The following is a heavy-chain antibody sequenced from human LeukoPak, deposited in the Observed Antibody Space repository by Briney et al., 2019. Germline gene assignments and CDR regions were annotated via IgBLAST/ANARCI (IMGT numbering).Heavy chain of an antibody. CDR3: ARDDKQLAPNYYGMDV. Sequence: ASVKVSCKASGGTFSSYAISWVRQAPGQGLEWMGRIIPILGIANYAQKFQGRVTITADKSTSTAYMELSSLRSEDTAVYYCARDDKQLAPNYYGMDVWGQGTTVTVSS. J-gene: IGHJ6*02. CDR1: GGTFSSYA. CDR2: IIPILGIA. V-gene: IGHV1-69*04. D-gene: IGHD6-13*01.